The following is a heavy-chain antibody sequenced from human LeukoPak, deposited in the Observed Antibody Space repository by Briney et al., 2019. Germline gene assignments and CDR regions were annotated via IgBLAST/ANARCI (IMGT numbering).Heavy chain of an antibody. CDR2: IYHSGST. Sequence: SGTLSLTCAVSGYSISSGYLWGWIRPPPGKGLEWIGTIYHSGSTYYNSSLKSRVTISVDTSSNQFSLNLTSVTAADTAVYYCARVGGGTFAYWGQGTLVTVSS. V-gene: IGHV4-38-2*01. J-gene: IGHJ4*02. D-gene: IGHD3-16*01. CDR1: GYSISSGYL. CDR3: ARVGGGTFAY.